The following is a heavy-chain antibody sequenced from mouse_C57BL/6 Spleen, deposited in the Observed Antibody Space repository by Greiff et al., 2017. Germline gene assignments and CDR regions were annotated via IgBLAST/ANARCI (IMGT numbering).Heavy chain of an antibody. D-gene: IGHD1-2*01. CDR3: AGGQNEDYYSMGY. J-gene: IGHJ4*01. CDR1: GYTFTSYW. Sequence: QVQLQQPGAELVKPGASVKLSCKASGYTFTSYWMQWVKQRPGQGLEWIGEIDPSDSYTNYNQKFKGKATLTVDTSSSTAYMQLSSLTSEDSAVYYCAGGQNEDYYSMGYWGQGTSVTVSS. CDR2: IDPSDSYT. V-gene: IGHV1-50*01.